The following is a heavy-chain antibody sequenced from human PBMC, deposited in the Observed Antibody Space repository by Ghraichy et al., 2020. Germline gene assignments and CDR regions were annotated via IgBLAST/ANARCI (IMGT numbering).Heavy chain of an antibody. CDR2: INHSGST. J-gene: IGHJ4*02. D-gene: IGHD3-3*01. Sequence: SETLSLTCAVYGGSFSGYYWSWIRQPPGKGLEWIGEINHSGSTNYNPSLKSRVTISVDTSKNQFSLKLSSVTAAVTAVYYCARTENYDFWSGYYGVDYWGQGTLVTVSS. CDR1: GGSFSGYY. V-gene: IGHV4-34*01. CDR3: ARTENYDFWSGYYGVDY.